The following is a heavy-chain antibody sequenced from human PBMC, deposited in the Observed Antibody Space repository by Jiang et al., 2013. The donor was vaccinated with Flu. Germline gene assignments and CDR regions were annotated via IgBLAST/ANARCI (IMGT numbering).Heavy chain of an antibody. Sequence: SSNSAAWNWIRQSPSRGLEWLGRTYYRSKWYNDYAVSVKSRITINPDTSKNQFSLQLNSVTPEDTAVYYCARETRSPTMVQGWFDPWGQGTLVTVSS. CDR1: SSNSAA. V-gene: IGHV6-1*01. D-gene: IGHD3-10*01. CDR3: ARETRSPTMVQGWFDP. J-gene: IGHJ5*02. CDR2: TYYRSKWYN.